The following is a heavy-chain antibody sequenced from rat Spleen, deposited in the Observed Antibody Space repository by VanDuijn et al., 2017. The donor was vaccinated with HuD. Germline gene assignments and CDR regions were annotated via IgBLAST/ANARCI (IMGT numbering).Heavy chain of an antibody. CDR1: GFSLTSYH. CDR2: ISSVGIT. V-gene: IGHV2S12*01. D-gene: IGHD1-6*01. Sequence: QVHLKESGPGLVQPSQTLSLTCTVSGFSLTSYHVSWVRQPPGKGLEWIAAISSVGITYYNSALKSRLSISRDTAKSQVFLKMNSLQTEDTAIYFCTVGQYTTDYYYEDWFANWGQGTLVTVSS. J-gene: IGHJ3*01. CDR3: TVGQYTTDYYYEDWFAN.